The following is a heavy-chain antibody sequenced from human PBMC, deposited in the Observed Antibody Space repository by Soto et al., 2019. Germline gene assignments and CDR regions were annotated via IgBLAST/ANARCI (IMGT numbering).Heavy chain of an antibody. Sequence: ASVKVSCKASGGTFSSYAISWVRQAPGQGLEWMGGIIPIFGTANYAQKFQGRVTITADESTSTAYMELNSLRAEDTALYYCAKVIIPGPYYYYGMDVWGQGTTVTVSS. CDR2: IIPIFGTA. V-gene: IGHV1-69*13. CDR3: AKVIIPGPYYYYGMDV. CDR1: GGTFSSYA. J-gene: IGHJ6*02. D-gene: IGHD3-16*01.